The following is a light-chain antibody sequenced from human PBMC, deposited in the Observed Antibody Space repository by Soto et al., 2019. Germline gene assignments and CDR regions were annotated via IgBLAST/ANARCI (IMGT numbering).Light chain of an antibody. Sequence: EIVMTQSPATLSVSPGERATLSCMASQSVSSNLAWYQQKPGQAPRLLIYGASTRATGIPARFSGSGSGTEFTLTISSLQSEDFAVYYCQQYNNWPPGITFGGGTKVEIK. V-gene: IGKV3-15*01. J-gene: IGKJ4*01. CDR2: GAS. CDR1: QSVSSN. CDR3: QQYNNWPPGIT.